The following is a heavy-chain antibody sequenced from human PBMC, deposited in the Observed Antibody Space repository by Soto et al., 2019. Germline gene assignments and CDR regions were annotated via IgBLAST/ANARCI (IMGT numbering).Heavy chain of an antibody. D-gene: IGHD1-26*01. CDR1: GFIFTSYS. V-gene: IGHV3-48*01. CDR3: ARDLSYDFDS. J-gene: IGHJ4*02. CDR2: IRIDSNHI. Sequence: EVQLVESGGGLVQPGGSLRLSCAASGFIFTSYSMNWVRQAPGKGLEWLSYIRIDSNHIGYADSVRGRFTISSDIAKNSLYLQMHRLRAEDTAVYYCARDLSYDFDSWGQRTLVTVSS.